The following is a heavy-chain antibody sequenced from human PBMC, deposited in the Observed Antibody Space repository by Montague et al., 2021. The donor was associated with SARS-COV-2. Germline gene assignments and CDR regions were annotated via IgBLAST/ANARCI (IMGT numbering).Heavy chain of an antibody. D-gene: IGHD1-1*01. V-gene: IGHV4-59*08. Sequence: SETLSLTCTVSGGSISSYYWSWIRQPPGKGLEWIGYIYDSGSTNYKSSLKSRVTISVDTSKNQFSLKLNSVTAADTAVYYCARHRRSRYGNFDYWGQGTLVTVSS. J-gene: IGHJ4*02. CDR1: GGSISSYY. CDR2: IYDSGST. CDR3: ARHRRSRYGNFDY.